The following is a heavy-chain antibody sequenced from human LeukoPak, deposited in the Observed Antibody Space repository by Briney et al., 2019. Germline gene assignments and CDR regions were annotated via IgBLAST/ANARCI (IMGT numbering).Heavy chain of an antibody. J-gene: IGHJ6*03. CDR1: GFTFSSYS. Sequence: GGSLRLSCAASGFTFSSYSMNWVRQAPGKGLEWVSSISSSSGYIYYADSVKGRFTISRDNSKNTLYLQMKSLRVDDTAVYYCAKSGYYYYMDVWGKGTTVTVSS. V-gene: IGHV3-21*04. CDR3: AKSGYYYYMDV. CDR2: ISSSSGYI.